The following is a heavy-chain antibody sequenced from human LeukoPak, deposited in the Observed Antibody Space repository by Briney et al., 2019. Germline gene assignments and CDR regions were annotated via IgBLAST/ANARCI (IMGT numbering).Heavy chain of an antibody. CDR3: AGGGGWY. Sequence: PGGSLRLSCAASGFTFDDYDMSWVRQAPGKGLEWVSDINWNGGSTGYADSVKGRFTTSRDNAKNSLYLQMNSLRAEDTALYYCAGGGGWYWGQGTLVTVSS. V-gene: IGHV3-20*04. CDR2: INWNGGST. J-gene: IGHJ4*02. D-gene: IGHD2-15*01. CDR1: GFTFDDYD.